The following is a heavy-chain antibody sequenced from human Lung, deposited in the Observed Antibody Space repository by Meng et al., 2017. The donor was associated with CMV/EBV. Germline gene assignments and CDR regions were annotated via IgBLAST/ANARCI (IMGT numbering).Heavy chain of an antibody. Sequence: QVPVGQSGAEGKKPGASVHVSCKASGYTFTSYDINWVRQGTGQGLEWMGWMNPNRGTTGYAQKFQGRVTMTRNISKSTAYMDLSSLRSEDTAVYYCATGVADFEYWGQGTLVTVSS. D-gene: IGHD6-19*01. CDR1: GYTFTSYD. CDR2: MNPNRGTT. CDR3: ATGVADFEY. V-gene: IGHV1-8*01. J-gene: IGHJ4*02.